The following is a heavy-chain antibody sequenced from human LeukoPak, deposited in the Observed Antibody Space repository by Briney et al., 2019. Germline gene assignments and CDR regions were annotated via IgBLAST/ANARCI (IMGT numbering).Heavy chain of an antibody. CDR1: GYTFTGYY. J-gene: IGHJ4*02. D-gene: IGHD6-13*01. CDR2: INPNSGGT. CDR3: ARLVSSGSSWLDSDY. V-gene: IGHV1-2*02. Sequence: ASVKVSCKASGYTFTGYYMHWVRQAPGQGLEWMGWINPNSGGTNYAQKFQGRVTMTRDTSISTAYMELSRLRSDDTAAYYCARLVSSGSSWLDSDYWGQGTLVTVSS.